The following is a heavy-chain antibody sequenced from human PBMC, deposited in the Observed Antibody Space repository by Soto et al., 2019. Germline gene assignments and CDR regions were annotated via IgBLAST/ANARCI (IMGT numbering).Heavy chain of an antibody. V-gene: IGHV4-59*12. Sequence: SETLSLTCTVSGGSISSYYGSWIRQPPGKGLEWIGYIYYSGSTNYNPSLKSRVPISVDTSKNQFSLKLSSVTAAETAVYYCARGRGGKWLRLTDAFDIWGQGTMVTVSS. D-gene: IGHD5-12*01. CDR1: GGSISSYY. CDR2: IYYSGST. CDR3: ARGRGGKWLRLTDAFDI. J-gene: IGHJ3*02.